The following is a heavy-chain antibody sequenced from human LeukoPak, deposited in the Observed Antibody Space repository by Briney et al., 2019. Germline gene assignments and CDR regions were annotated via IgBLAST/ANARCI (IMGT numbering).Heavy chain of an antibody. J-gene: IGHJ4*02. CDR3: ARDGVDIVATIPNDY. D-gene: IGHD5-12*01. CDR1: GYTFTSYG. V-gene: IGHV1-18*01. Sequence: ASVTVSCKASGYTFTSYGISWVRQAPGQGLEWMGWISAYNGNTNYAQKLQGRVTMTTDTSTSTAYMELRSLRSDDTAVYYCARDGVDIVATIPNDYWGQGTLVTVSS. CDR2: ISAYNGNT.